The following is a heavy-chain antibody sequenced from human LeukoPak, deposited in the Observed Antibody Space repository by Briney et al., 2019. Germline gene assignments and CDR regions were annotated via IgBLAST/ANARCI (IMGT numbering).Heavy chain of an antibody. CDR2: ISGSGGST. V-gene: IGHV3-23*01. D-gene: IGHD7-27*01. Sequence: GGSLRLSCAASGFTFSSYAMSWVRQAPGKGLEWVSAISGSGGSTYYADSVKGRFTISRDNAKNTLHLQMNSLRAEDTAVYYCAASLGPLTEYWGQGTLVTVSS. CDR3: AASLGPLTEY. J-gene: IGHJ4*02. CDR1: GFTFSSYA.